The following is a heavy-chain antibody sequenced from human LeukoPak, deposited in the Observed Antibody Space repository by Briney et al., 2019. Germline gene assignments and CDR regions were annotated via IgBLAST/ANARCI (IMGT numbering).Heavy chain of an antibody. J-gene: IGHJ3*02. D-gene: IGHD3-16*01. CDR2: INHSGST. CDR1: GGSFSGYY. CDR3: ASGGAQDALDI. Sequence: SETLSLTCAVYGGSFSGYYWSWIRQPPGKGLEWIGEINHSGSTNYNPSLKSRVTISVDTSKNQFSLKLSSVTAADTAVYYCASGGAQDALDIWGQGTMVTVSS. V-gene: IGHV4-34*01.